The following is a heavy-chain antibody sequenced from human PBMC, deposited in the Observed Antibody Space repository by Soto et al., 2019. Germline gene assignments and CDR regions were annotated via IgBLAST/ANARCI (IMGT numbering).Heavy chain of an antibody. J-gene: IGHJ4*02. D-gene: IGHD2-2*01. V-gene: IGHV1-18*04. CDR3: ARDRSAMFLSY. CDR1: GYSFSSYG. CDR2: ISAYNGNT. Sequence: ASVKVSCKXSGYSFSSYGISWVRQAPGQGLEWMGWISAYNGNTNYAQKLQGRVTMTTDTSTNTAYMEVRSLRSDDPAVYYCARDRSAMFLSYWGQGTLVTVSS.